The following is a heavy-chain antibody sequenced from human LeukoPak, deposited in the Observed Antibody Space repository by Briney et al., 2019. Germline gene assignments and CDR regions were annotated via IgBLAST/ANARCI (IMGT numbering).Heavy chain of an antibody. CDR2: ISSSGSTI. J-gene: IGHJ4*02. Sequence: GSLRLSCAASGFTLSSYSMNWARQAPGKGLEWVSYISSSGSTIYYADSVKGRFTISRDNAKNSLFLQMSSLRVEDTAIYYCARDYVWGSSESDYWGQGTLVTVSS. V-gene: IGHV3-48*04. D-gene: IGHD7-27*01. CDR1: GFTLSSYS. CDR3: ARDYVWGSSESDY.